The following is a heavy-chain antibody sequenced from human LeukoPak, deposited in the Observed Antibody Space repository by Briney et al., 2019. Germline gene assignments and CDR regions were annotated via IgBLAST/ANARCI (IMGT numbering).Heavy chain of an antibody. CDR1: GLTVSSGY. CDR3: ARNILFAFDI. J-gene: IGHJ3*02. V-gene: IGHV3-53*01. CDR2: IYNDGSI. Sequence: PGGSLRLSCAASGLTVSSGYMSWVRQAPGKGLEWVSIIYNDGSIYYADSMKGRFTISRDNSKNTLYLQVNSLRAEDTAMYYCARNILFAFDIWGQGTMVTVSS.